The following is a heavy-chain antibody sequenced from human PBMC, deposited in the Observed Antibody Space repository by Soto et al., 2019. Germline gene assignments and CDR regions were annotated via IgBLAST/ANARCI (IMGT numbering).Heavy chain of an antibody. J-gene: IGHJ3*02. CDR1: GFTFSSYA. D-gene: IGHD3-22*01. Sequence: GGSLRLSCAASGFTFSSYAMSWVRQAPGKGLEWVSAISGSGGSTYYADSVKGRFTISRDNSKNTLYLQMNSLRAEDTAVYYCAKDPNYYDSSGYSPDAFDIWGQGTMVTVSS. V-gene: IGHV3-23*01. CDR2: ISGSGGST. CDR3: AKDPNYYDSSGYSPDAFDI.